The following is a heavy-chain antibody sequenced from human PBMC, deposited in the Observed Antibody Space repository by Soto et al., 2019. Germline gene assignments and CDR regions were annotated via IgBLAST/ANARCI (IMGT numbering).Heavy chain of an antibody. CDR3: ARADDYGDYGAEYFQH. Sequence: QVQLQESGPGLVKPSQTLSLTCTVSGGSISSGDYYWSWIRQPPGKGLEWIGYIYYSGSTYYNPSLKSRVTISVDTSKNQFSLKXSSVPAADTAVYYCARADDYGDYGAEYFQHWGQGTLVTVSS. J-gene: IGHJ1*01. CDR1: GGSISSGDYY. CDR2: IYYSGST. V-gene: IGHV4-30-4*01. D-gene: IGHD4-17*01.